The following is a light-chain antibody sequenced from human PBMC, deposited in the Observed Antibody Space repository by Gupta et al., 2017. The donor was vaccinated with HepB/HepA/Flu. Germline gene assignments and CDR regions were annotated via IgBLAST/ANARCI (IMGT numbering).Light chain of an antibody. CDR2: ETS. Sequence: IVMTQSPATLSMSPGERVTLSCRASQSVDSMSAWYQQKPGQAPRLLIHETSTRVAGIPARFSGSGSETEFTLTISSLQSEDFAIYYCQQYNNLPRTFGQGTKLEIK. CDR1: QSVDSM. CDR3: QQYNNLPRT. J-gene: IGKJ2*02. V-gene: IGKV3-15*01.